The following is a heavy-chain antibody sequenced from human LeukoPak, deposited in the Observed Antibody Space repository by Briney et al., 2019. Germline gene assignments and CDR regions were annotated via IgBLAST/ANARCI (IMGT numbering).Heavy chain of an antibody. D-gene: IGHD3-9*01. J-gene: IGHJ4*02. Sequence: GASVKVSCKASGYTFTGYYMHWVRQAPGQGLEWMGRIIPILGIANYAQKFQGRVTITADKSTSTAYMELSSLRSEDTAVYYCARDQPDYDILTGYPDYWGQGTLVTVSS. CDR2: IIPILGIA. CDR3: ARDQPDYDILTGYPDY. V-gene: IGHV1-69*04. CDR1: GYTFTGYY.